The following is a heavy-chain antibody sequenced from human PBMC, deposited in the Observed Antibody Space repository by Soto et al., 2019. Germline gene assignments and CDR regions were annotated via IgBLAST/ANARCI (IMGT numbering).Heavy chain of an antibody. CDR2: ISWNSGSI. CDR3: AKGNIAVAGTGSFSYFDY. J-gene: IGHJ4*02. Sequence: EVQLVESGGGLVQPGRSLRLSCAASGFTFDDYAMHWVRQAPGKGLEWVSGISWNSGSIGYADSVKGRFTISRDNAKNSLYLQMNSLRAEDTPLYYCAKGNIAVAGTGSFSYFDYGGQGTLVTVSS. V-gene: IGHV3-9*01. D-gene: IGHD6-19*01. CDR1: GFTFDDYA.